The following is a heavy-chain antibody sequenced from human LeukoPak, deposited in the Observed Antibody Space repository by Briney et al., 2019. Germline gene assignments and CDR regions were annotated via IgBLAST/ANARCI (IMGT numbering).Heavy chain of an antibody. D-gene: IGHD6-19*01. CDR1: GESFRGYY. CDR3: ARPVRCSATTCTGPFDY. V-gene: IGHV4-34*01. Sequence: PSKTLSLTCAVYGESFRGYYWTWIRQTPGKGLEWIGEIYHIGRTTYNPSLKSRVTISVDTSKNQFSLRLTSVTASDTAVYYCARPVRCSATTCTGPFDYWGQGTLVTVSS. CDR2: IYHIGRT. J-gene: IGHJ4*02.